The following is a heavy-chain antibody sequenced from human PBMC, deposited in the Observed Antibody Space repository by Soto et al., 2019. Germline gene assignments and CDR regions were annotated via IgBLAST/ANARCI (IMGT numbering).Heavy chain of an antibody. CDR1: GFSFDDYA. CDR3: AKSTGGTANGMGV. Sequence: EVQVVESGRGLVQPGRSLRLSCAASGFSFDDYAMHWVRQAPGKGLEWVSGISWNSGTIGYADSVKGRFTISRDNAKNSLYMQMNSLRAEDTALYYCAKSTGGTANGMGVWGQGTTVTVSS. CDR2: ISWNSGTI. J-gene: IGHJ6*02. D-gene: IGHD2-8*02. V-gene: IGHV3-9*01.